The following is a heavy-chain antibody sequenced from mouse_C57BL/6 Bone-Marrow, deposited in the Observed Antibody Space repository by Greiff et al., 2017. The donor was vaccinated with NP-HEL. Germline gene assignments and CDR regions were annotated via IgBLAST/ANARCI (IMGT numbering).Heavy chain of an antibody. Sequence: EVKLQESGAELVRPGASVKLSCTASGFNIKDDYMHWVKQRPEQGLEWIGWIDPENGDTEYASKFQGKATITADTSSNTAYLQLSSLTSEDTAVYYCTTPIYDGYDGDYWGQGTTLTVSS. CDR2: IDPENGDT. CDR3: TTPIYDGYDGDY. CDR1: GFNIKDDY. V-gene: IGHV14-4*01. J-gene: IGHJ2*01. D-gene: IGHD2-2*01.